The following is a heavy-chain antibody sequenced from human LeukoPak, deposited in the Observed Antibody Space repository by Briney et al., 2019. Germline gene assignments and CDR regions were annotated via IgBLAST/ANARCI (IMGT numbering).Heavy chain of an antibody. CDR1: GDSINSLDL. CDR2: IYHSGST. CDR3: ARVTHYGDYIHFDY. V-gene: IGHV4-4*02. D-gene: IGHD4-17*01. J-gene: IGHJ4*02. Sequence: PSETLSLTCTVSGDSINSLDLWSWVRQPPGKGLEWIGEIYHSGSTNYNPSLKSRVTISVDKSKNQFSLKLSSVTAADTAVYYCARVTHYGDYIHFDYWGQGTLVTVSS.